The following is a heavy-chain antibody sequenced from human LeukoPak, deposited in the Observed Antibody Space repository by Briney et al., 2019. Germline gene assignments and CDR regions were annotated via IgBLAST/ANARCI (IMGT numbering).Heavy chain of an antibody. V-gene: IGHV4-59*01. D-gene: IGHD6-19*01. J-gene: IGHJ4*02. Sequence: SETLSLTCTVSGGSISSYYWSWLRQPPGKGLEWIAYIYYSGSTGYNPSLKSRVSISVDTSKNQFSLKLSSVTAADTAVYYCAREDSSGWYYFDYWGQGTLVTVSS. CDR2: IYYSGST. CDR1: GGSISSYY. CDR3: AREDSSGWYYFDY.